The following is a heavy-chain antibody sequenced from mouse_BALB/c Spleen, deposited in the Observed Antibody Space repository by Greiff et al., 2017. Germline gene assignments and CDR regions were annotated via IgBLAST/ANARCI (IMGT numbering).Heavy chain of an antibody. V-gene: IGHV5-4*02. CDR2: ISDGGSYT. CDR1: GFTFSDYY. CDR3: AREEDGKGY. Sequence: EVKLVESGGGLVKPGGSLKLSCAASGFTFSDYYMYWVRQTPEKRLEWVATISDGGSYTYYPDSVKGRFTISRDNAKNNLYLQMSSLKSEDTAMYYCAREEDGKGYWGQGTTLTVSS. J-gene: IGHJ2*01. D-gene: IGHD2-1*01.